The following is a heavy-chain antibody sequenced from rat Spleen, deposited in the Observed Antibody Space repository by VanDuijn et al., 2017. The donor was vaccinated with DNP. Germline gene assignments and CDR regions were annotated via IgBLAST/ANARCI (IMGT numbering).Heavy chain of an antibody. V-gene: IGHV5S10*01. CDR1: GFTFSDYN. CDR2: IIYDGSRT. CDR3: ATQGGGYPNWFAY. Sequence: EVQLVETGGGLVQPGGSLKLSCAASGFTFSDYNMSWVRQAPRKGLEWVATIIYDGSRTYYRNSVKGRFTISRDNAKSTLYLQMDSLRSEDTATYYCATQGGGYPNWFAYWGQGTLVTVSS. J-gene: IGHJ3*01. D-gene: IGHD1-11*01.